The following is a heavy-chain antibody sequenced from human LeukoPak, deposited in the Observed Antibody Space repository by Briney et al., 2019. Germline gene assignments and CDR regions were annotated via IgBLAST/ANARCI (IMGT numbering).Heavy chain of an antibody. CDR3: AAQSSGYLGY. CDR2: IYYSGST. D-gene: IGHD1-26*01. J-gene: IGHJ4*02. CDR1: GVSIFSSY. V-gene: IGHV4-59*08. Sequence: PSETLSLTCTVSGVSIFSSYWNWVRQPPGKGLEWIGYIYYSGSTNYNPSLKSRVTISVDTSKNQFSLKLSSVTAADTAVYYCAAQSSGYLGYWGQGTLVTVSS.